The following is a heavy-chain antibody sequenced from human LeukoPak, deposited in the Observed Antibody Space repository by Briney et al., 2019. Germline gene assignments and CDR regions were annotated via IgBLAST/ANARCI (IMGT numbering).Heavy chain of an antibody. Sequence: ASVKVSCKASGYTLSQYAMHWVRQAPGQRPEWMGWINSGISNTKYDQKFQGRVTITRDTSANTAYMELSSLRSEDTAVYYCAREQWLGSFYYYYYGLDVWGQGTTVTVSS. CDR2: INSGISNT. D-gene: IGHD6-19*01. CDR1: GYTLSQYA. J-gene: IGHJ6*02. CDR3: AREQWLGSFYYYYYGLDV. V-gene: IGHV1-3*04.